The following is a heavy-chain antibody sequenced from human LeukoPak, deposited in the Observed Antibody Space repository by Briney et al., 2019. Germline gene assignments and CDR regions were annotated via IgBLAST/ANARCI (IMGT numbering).Heavy chain of an antibody. Sequence: GGSLRLSCAASGFTVSSNYMSWVRQAPGKGLEWVSVIYSGGSTYYADSVEGRFTVSRDNSKNTLYLQMNSLRTDDTAVYYCARQKGSSTWSSFDPWGQGTLLTVSS. CDR3: ARQKGSSTWSSFDP. CDR2: IYSGGST. D-gene: IGHD6-13*01. CDR1: GFTVSSNY. J-gene: IGHJ5*02. V-gene: IGHV3-66*02.